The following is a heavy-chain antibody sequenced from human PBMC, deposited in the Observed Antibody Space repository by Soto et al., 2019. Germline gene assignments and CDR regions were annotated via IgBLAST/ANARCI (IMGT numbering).Heavy chain of an antibody. CDR1: GFTFSSYS. CDR2: ISSSSSYI. CDR3: AREMGAVAGQLHNYYYGMDV. D-gene: IGHD6-19*01. Sequence: EVQLVESGGGLVKPGGSLRLSCAASGFTFSSYSMNWVRQAPGKGLEWVSSISSSSSYIYYADSVKGRFTISRDNAKNSLYLQMNRLRAEDTAVYYCAREMGAVAGQLHNYYYGMDVW. V-gene: IGHV3-21*01. J-gene: IGHJ6*01.